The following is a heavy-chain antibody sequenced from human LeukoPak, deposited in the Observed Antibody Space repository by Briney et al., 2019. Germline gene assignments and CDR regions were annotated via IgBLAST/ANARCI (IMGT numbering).Heavy chain of an antibody. Sequence: GGSLRLSCAASGFSLTTYEMNWVRQAPGKGLEWVSYISSSGDSIYYADSVKGRFTISRDNAKNSLYLQMNSLRDEDAAVYYCARGAYYSYGLDVWGQGTTVTVSS. CDR2: ISSSGDSI. CDR1: GFSLTTYE. CDR3: ARGAYYSYGLDV. V-gene: IGHV3-48*03. J-gene: IGHJ6*02.